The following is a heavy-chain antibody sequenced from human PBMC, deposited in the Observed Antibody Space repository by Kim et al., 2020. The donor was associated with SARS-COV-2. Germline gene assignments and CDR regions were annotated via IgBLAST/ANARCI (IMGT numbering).Heavy chain of an antibody. V-gene: IGHV3-30*04. D-gene: IGHD6-13*01. CDR2: ISYDGSNK. CDR3: ARAGASNLYSSSSFKDV. J-gene: IGHJ6*02. Sequence: GGSLRLSCAASGFTFSSYAMHWVRQAPGKGLEWVAVISYDGSNKYYADSVKGRFTISRDNSKNTLYLQMNSLRAEDTAVYYCARAGASNLYSSSSFKDVWGQGTTVTVSS. CDR1: GFTFSSYA.